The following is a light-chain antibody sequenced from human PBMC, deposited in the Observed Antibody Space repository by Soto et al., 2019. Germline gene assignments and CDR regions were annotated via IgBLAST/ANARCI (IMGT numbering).Light chain of an antibody. V-gene: IGKV1-5*03. J-gene: IGKJ1*01. Sequence: DIPMTQSPSPLSASVGDRVTITCPASQTISSWLAWYHQKPGKAPKRLIYKASTLKSGVPSRFSGSGSATEFTLTISSQQHDDFASYYQQHYTNNSAAFGQGTKVDI. CDR3: QHYTNNSAA. CDR2: KAS. CDR1: QTISSW.